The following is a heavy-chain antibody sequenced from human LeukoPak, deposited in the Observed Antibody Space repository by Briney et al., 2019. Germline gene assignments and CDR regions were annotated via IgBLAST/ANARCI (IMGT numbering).Heavy chain of an antibody. CDR3: ARTVSCSGGTCAYYFDY. J-gene: IGHJ4*02. V-gene: IGHV1-18*01. CDR2: ISAYNGNT. CDR1: GYTFTICG. Sequence: AAVNVSCNSSGYTFTICGISLVRQAPGQGLERMGWISAYNGNTNYSQKIQGRVTMTTDTSTSTAYMELRSLRSDDTAVYYCARTVSCSGGTCAYYFDYWGQGTLVTVSS. D-gene: IGHD2-15*01.